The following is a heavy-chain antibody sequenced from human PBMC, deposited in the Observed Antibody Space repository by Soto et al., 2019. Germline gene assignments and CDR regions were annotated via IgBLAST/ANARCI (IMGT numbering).Heavy chain of an antibody. CDR2: IIPIFGTA. V-gene: IGHV1-69*12. CDR1: GGTFSSYA. D-gene: IGHD6-19*01. J-gene: IGHJ6*02. Sequence: QVQLVQSGAEVKKPGSSVKVSCKASGGTFSSYAISWVRQAPGQGLEWMGGIIPIFGTANYAQKFQGRVTMTAGESXXTXYXXLSRLRAEDTAVYYCARGGSIALAGTLYYSYGMDVWGQGTTVTVSS. CDR3: ARGGSIALAGTLYYSYGMDV.